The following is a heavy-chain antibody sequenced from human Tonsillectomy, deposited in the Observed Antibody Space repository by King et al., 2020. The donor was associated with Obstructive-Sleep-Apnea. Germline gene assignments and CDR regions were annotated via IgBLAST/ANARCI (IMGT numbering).Heavy chain of an antibody. CDR3: ARGVPRSKLESGWAPFDI. V-gene: IGHV4-59*01. D-gene: IGHD6-19*01. CDR2: IFYMGST. J-gene: IGHJ3*02. Sequence: QLQESGPGLVKPSETLSLTCTVSDGSISNYYWTWIRQPPGKGLEWIGYIFYMGSTNCNPSLKSRVTVSVDTSKNPLSLNLTSVTAADTAVYYCARGVPRSKLESGWAPFDIWGQGTMVTVSS. CDR1: DGSISNYY.